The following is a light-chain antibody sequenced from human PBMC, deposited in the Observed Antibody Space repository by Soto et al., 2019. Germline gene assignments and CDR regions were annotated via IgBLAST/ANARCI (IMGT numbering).Light chain of an antibody. CDR3: QQYHRSSIT. CDR2: DAS. CDR1: QSLNND. Sequence: DIQMTQSPSTMYTSXGDRVTISXXASQSLNNDLAWYQQKPGKAPNLLIYDASTLERGVPSRFSGTGSGTEFTLAINSLQPDDFATYYCQQYHRSSITFGQGTRLEIK. V-gene: IGKV1-5*01. J-gene: IGKJ5*01.